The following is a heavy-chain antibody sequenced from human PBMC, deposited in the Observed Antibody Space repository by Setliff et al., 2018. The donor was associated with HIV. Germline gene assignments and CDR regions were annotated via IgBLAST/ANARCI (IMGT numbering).Heavy chain of an antibody. J-gene: IGHJ4*02. D-gene: IGHD3-22*01. CDR1: GGSISSYY. V-gene: IGHV4-4*08. Sequence: CTVSGGSISSYYWSWIRQPPGRGLEWIGYIYSSGSTSYNPSLKSRVTISVDTSKNQFSLKLSSVTAADTAVYYRARGHSYYYDRSGPYYFDYWGQGTLVTVSS. CDR2: IYSSGST. CDR3: ARGHSYYYDRSGPYYFDY.